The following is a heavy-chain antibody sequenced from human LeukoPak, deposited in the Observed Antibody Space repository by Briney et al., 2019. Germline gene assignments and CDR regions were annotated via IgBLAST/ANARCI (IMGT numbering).Heavy chain of an antibody. Sequence: ASVKVSCKASGYTFTGYFIHWVRQAPGQGLEWMGWINPNSGDTNYAQKFQGRVTITRNTSISTAYMELSSLRSEDTAVYYCARKYSGSYNWFDPWGQGTLVTVSS. CDR2: INPNSGDT. CDR3: ARKYSGSYNWFDP. V-gene: IGHV1-8*03. D-gene: IGHD1-26*01. CDR1: GYTFTGYF. J-gene: IGHJ5*02.